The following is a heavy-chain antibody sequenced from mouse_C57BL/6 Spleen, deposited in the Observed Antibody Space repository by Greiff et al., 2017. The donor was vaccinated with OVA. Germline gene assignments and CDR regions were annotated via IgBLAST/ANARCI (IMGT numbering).Heavy chain of an antibody. J-gene: IGHJ2*01. D-gene: IGHD2-12*01. CDR1: GFTFSNYW. CDR3: TAYDEGYYFDY. CDR2: IRLKSDNYAT. V-gene: IGHV6-3*01. Sequence: EVKLEESGGGLVQPGGSMKLSCVASGFTFSNYWMNWVRQSPEKGLEWVAQIRLKSDNYATHYAESVKGRFTISRDDSKSSVYLQMNNLRAEDTGIYYCTAYDEGYYFDYWGQGTTLTVSS.